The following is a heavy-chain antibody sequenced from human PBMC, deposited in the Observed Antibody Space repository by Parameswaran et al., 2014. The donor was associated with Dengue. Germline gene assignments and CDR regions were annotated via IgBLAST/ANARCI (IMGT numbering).Heavy chain of an antibody. Sequence: LKISCTVSGFTFGDYGVSWFRQAAGKGLKWVGFITSTAYGGTTEYAASVKGRFTISRDDSKSIAYLQMNSLKTEDTAVYYCTRVYGSGTFLPDYWGQGTLVTVSS. CDR1: GFTFGDYG. CDR3: TRVYGSGTFLPDY. CDR2: ITSTAYGGTT. V-gene: IGHV3-49*03. J-gene: IGHJ4*02. D-gene: IGHD3-10*01.